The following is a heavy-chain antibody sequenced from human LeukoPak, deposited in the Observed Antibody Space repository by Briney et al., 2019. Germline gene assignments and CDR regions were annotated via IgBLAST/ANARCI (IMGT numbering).Heavy chain of an antibody. CDR2: IYYSGST. CDR3: ARGGIAAASFDY. D-gene: IGHD6-13*01. Sequence: SETLSLTCTVSGGSISSSSYYWGWIRQPPGKGLEWIGSIYYSGSTYYNPSLKSRVTISVDRSKNQFSLKLSSVTAADTAVYYCARGGIAAASFDYWGQGTLVTVSS. J-gene: IGHJ4*02. CDR1: GGSISSSSYY. V-gene: IGHV4-39*07.